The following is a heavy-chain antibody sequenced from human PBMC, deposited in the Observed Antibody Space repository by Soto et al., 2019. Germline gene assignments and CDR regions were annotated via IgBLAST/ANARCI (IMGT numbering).Heavy chain of an antibody. J-gene: IGHJ4*02. CDR3: AREGFPRKYYVDY. Sequence: QLQLLESGPGLVKPSETLSLTCTVSGASINNNNNFWAWIRQPPGKGLEWIGSIYYAGGTYYNPSLKSRVTISVHTAKDKFSLRLNSVTVADTAVYYCAREGFPRKYYVDYWGQGALVTVSS. CDR2: IYYAGGT. V-gene: IGHV4-39*01. CDR1: GASINNNNNF.